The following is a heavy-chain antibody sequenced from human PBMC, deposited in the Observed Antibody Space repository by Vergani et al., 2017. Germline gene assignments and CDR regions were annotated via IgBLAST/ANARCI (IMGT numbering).Heavy chain of an antibody. V-gene: IGHV1-2*02. Sequence: QVQLVQSGAEVKKPGASVKVSCKASGYTFTGYYMHWVRQAPGQGLEWMGWINPNSGGTNYAQTFQGRVTMTRDTSISTAYMELSRLRSYDTAVDYCARGSDYYYYYMDVWGKGTTVTVSS. CDR3: ARGSDYYYYYMDV. CDR1: GYTFTGYY. CDR2: INPNSGGT. J-gene: IGHJ6*03.